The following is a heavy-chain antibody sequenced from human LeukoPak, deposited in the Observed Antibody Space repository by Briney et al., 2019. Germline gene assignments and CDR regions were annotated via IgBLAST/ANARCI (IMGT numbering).Heavy chain of an antibody. CDR3: ARGGVEYYGSGSYYWAFDI. D-gene: IGHD3-10*01. J-gene: IGHJ3*02. CDR1: GGSISSGGYS. Sequence: TLSLTCAVSGGSISSGGYSWSWIRQPPGKGLEWIGYIYHSGSTYYNPSLKSRVTISVDRSKNQFSLKLSSVTAADTAVYYCARGGVEYYGSGSYYWAFDIWGQGTMVTVSS. V-gene: IGHV4-30-2*01. CDR2: IYHSGST.